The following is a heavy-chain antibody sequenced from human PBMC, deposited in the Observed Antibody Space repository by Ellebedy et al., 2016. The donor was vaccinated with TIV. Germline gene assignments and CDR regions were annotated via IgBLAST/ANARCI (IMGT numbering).Heavy chain of an antibody. V-gene: IGHV3-48*03. D-gene: IGHD3-9*01. J-gene: IGHJ6*02. CDR2: ITTSGDAT. Sequence: GESLKISCAASGFIFSGYEMSCVRQAPGKGLEWVSFITTSGDATIYADSVKGRFTISRDTAKNSLYLQMNSLRAEDTAVYYCARRGDILTNYRYYYHGLDVWGQGTTVTISS. CDR1: GFIFSGYE. CDR3: ARRGDILTNYRYYYHGLDV.